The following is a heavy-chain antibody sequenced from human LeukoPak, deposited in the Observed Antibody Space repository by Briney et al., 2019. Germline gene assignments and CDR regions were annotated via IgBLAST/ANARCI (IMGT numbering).Heavy chain of an antibody. Sequence: SETLSLTSAVSGVSITSSNWWSWVRQPPRKGLEWIGEIYHSVSTNYNPSLKSRVTISVDKSKNQFSLKLSSVTAADTAVYSCARVVVTAMVDFDYWGQRTLVTVSS. CDR2: IYHSVST. V-gene: IGHV4-4*02. CDR1: GVSITSSNW. J-gene: IGHJ4*02. D-gene: IGHD5-18*01. CDR3: ARVVVTAMVDFDY.